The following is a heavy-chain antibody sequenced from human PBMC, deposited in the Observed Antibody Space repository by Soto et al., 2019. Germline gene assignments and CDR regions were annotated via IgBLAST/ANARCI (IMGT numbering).Heavy chain of an antibody. CDR1: GGSVSSGSYY. V-gene: IGHV4-61*01. CDR2: IYYSGST. D-gene: IGHD4-4*01. J-gene: IGHJ5*02. Sequence: QVQLQESGPGLVKPSETLSLTCTVSGGSVSSGSYYWSWIRQPPGKGLEWIGYIYYSGSTNYNPSLKSRVTMSVDTSKNQFSLKLSSVTAADTAVYYCAILHPLGQDWFDPWGQGTLVTVSS. CDR3: AILHPLGQDWFDP.